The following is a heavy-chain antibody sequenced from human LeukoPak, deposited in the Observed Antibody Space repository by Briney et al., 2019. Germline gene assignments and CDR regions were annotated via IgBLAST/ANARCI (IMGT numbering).Heavy chain of an antibody. Sequence: ASVKVSCKASGYTFTSYDINWVRQATGQGLEWMGWMNPNSGNTGYAQKFQGRVTITRNTSISTAYMELSSLRSEDTAVYYCARGPLRGVRQKNWFDPWGQGTLVTVSS. J-gene: IGHJ5*02. CDR1: GYTFTSYD. D-gene: IGHD3-10*01. CDR3: ARGPLRGVRQKNWFDP. CDR2: MNPNSGNT. V-gene: IGHV1-8*03.